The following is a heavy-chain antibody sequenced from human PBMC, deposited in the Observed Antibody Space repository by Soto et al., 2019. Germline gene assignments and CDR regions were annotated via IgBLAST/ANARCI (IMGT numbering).Heavy chain of an antibody. J-gene: IGHJ4*02. V-gene: IGHV4-59*01. CDR3: ARAPLNYYDSSGYSYYFDY. CDR1: GGSISSYY. D-gene: IGHD3-22*01. CDR2: IYYSGST. Sequence: SETLSLTCTVSGGSISSYYWSWIRQPPGKGLEWIGHIYYSGSTNYNPSLKSRVTISVDTSKNQFSLKLSSVTAADTAVYYCARAPLNYYDSSGYSYYFDYWGQGTLVTVSS.